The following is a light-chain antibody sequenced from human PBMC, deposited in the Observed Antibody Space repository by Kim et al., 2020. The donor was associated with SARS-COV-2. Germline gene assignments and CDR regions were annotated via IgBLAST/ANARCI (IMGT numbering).Light chain of an antibody. J-gene: IGKJ5*01. V-gene: IGKV3-11*01. CDR1: ESITSY. CDR3: QQISTWPP. CDR2: EAS. Sequence: SLSPGERATLSWTASESITSYLAWYRQNPGQAPGLLTYEASTRATGIPPRFSGRGPGTELTLTIASREPDDFAVNYCQQISTWPPFGQGRR.